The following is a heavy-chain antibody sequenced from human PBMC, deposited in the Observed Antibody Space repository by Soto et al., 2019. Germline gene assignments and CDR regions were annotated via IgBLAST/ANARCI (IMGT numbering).Heavy chain of an antibody. Sequence: GASVKVSCKASGGTFSSYAISWVRQAPGQGLEWMGGIIPIFGTANYAQKFQGRVTITADESTSTAYMELSSLRSEDTAVYYCARGYYDFWSGLPDYWGQGTLVTVSS. CDR3: ARGYYDFWSGLPDY. CDR1: GGTFSSYA. CDR2: IIPIFGTA. D-gene: IGHD3-3*01. V-gene: IGHV1-69*13. J-gene: IGHJ4*02.